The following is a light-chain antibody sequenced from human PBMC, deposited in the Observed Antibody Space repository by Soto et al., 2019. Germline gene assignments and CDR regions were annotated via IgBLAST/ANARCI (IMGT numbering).Light chain of an antibody. CDR1: QSIATY. CDR2: TAS. V-gene: IGKV1-39*01. Sequence: DIQMTQSPFSLSSSVGDRVTITCRASQSIATYLSWYQQKPGKAPKLLIYTASSLQSGVPSRFSGSGSGTDFTLTISSLQPEDFASYYCLQSYIAPTLGQGTNVDIK. CDR3: LQSYIAPT. J-gene: IGKJ1*01.